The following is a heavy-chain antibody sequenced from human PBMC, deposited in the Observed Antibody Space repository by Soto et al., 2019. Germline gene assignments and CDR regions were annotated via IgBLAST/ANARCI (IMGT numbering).Heavy chain of an antibody. CDR2: ISWHSGSI. Sequence: EVQLVESGGGLVQPGRSLRLSCAASGFTFDDYAMHWVRQAPGKGLEWVSGISWHSGSIGYADSVKGRFTISRDNAKNSLYLQMNILRAEDTALYYCSKASDYIWGSYLDYWGQGTLVTVSS. J-gene: IGHJ4*02. D-gene: IGHD3-16*02. CDR3: SKASDYIWGSYLDY. CDR1: GFTFDDYA. V-gene: IGHV3-9*01.